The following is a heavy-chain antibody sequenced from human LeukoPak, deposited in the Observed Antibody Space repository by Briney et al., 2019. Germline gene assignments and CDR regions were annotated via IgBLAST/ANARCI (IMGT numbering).Heavy chain of an antibody. CDR2: ISGSGGST. V-gene: IGHV3-23*01. CDR1: GFTFSSYA. CDR3: AKGLGEGYSSSWYLDY. J-gene: IGHJ4*02. Sequence: PGGSLRLSCAASGFTFSSYAMSWVRQAPGKGLEGVSAISGSGGSTYYADSVKGRFTISRDNSKNTQYLQITSLRAEDTAVYYCAKGLGEGYSSSWYLDYWGQGTLVTVSS. D-gene: IGHD6-13*01.